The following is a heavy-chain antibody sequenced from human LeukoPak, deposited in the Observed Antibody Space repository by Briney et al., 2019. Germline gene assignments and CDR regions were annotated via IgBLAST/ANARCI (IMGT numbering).Heavy chain of an antibody. CDR2: IHTSGST. D-gene: IGHD6-13*01. J-gene: IGHJ6*02. CDR3: ARQERYSSSWYEDYYYGMDV. V-gene: IGHV4-4*07. CDR1: GGSISSYY. Sequence: SETLSLTCTVSGGSISSYYWSWIRQPAGKGLEWIGRIHTSGSTNYNPSLKSRVTISVDTSKNQFSLKLSSVTAADTAVYYCARQERYSSSWYEDYYYGMDVWGQGTTVTVSS.